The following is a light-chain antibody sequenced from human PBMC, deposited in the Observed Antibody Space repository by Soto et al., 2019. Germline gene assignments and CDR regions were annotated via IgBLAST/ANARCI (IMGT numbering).Light chain of an antibody. CDR3: QQYNDYPWT. CDR1: QSVSSY. CDR2: DAS. J-gene: IGKJ1*01. V-gene: IGKV3-11*01. Sequence: EIVLTHSPATLSLSPVERATLSCRSSQSVSSYLAWYQQKPGQAPRLLIYDASNRATGIPARFSGSGSGTDFTLTISSLQPDDFATYYCQQYNDYPWTFGQGTKVDIK.